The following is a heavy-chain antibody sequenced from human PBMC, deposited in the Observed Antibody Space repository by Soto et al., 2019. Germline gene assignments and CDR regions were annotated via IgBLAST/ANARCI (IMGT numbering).Heavy chain of an antibody. CDR2: IYYSGST. Sequence: SETLSLTWSVSGGSISSYYWSWIRQPPGKGLEWIGYIYYSGSTNYNPSLKSRVTISVDTSKNQFSLKLSSVTAADTAVYYCARGGVVGATIIAYWGQGTLVTVSS. CDR3: ARGGVVGATIIAY. CDR1: GGSISSYY. J-gene: IGHJ4*02. D-gene: IGHD1-26*01. V-gene: IGHV4-59*01.